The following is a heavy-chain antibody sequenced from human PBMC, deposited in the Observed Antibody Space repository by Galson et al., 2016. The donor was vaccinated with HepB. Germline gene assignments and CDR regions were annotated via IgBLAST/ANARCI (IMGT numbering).Heavy chain of an antibody. CDR2: NYYSGST. CDR1: GGSISSSSYY. D-gene: IGHD6-19*01. V-gene: IGHV4-39*06. Sequence: SETLSLTCTVSGGSISSSSYYWGWIRQPPGKGLEWMGSNYYSGSTYYNPSLKSRVTISVDTSKNQFPLKLSSVTAADTAVYYCARARYSSGLYNWFDPWGQGTXXTVSS. CDR3: ARARYSSGLYNWFDP. J-gene: IGHJ5*02.